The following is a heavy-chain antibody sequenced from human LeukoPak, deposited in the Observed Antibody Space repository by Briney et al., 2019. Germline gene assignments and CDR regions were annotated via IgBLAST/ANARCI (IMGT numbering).Heavy chain of an antibody. D-gene: IGHD2-2*01. J-gene: IGHJ4*02. CDR1: GGSFSGYY. CDR2: INHSGST. Sequence: NTSETLSLTCAVYGGSFSGYYWSWIRQPPGKGLEWIGEINHSGSTNYNPSLKSRVTISVDTSKNQFSLKLSSVTAADTAVYYCTRGLTYQPLSPGTVHRRRYFYFDYWGQGTLVTVSS. V-gene: IGHV4-34*01. CDR3: TRGLTYQPLSPGTVHRRRYFYFDY.